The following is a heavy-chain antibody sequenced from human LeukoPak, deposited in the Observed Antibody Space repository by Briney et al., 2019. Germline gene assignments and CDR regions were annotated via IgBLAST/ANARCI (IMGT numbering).Heavy chain of an antibody. CDR3: ARSPGIVGATVPVDY. Sequence: PGGSLGLSCAASGFTFSSYWMSWVRQAPGKGLEWVANIKQDGSEKYYVDSVKGRFTISRDNAENSLYLQMNSLRAEDTAVYYCARSPGIVGATVPVDYWGQGTLVTVSS. CDR2: IKQDGSEK. J-gene: IGHJ4*02. CDR1: GFTFSSYW. V-gene: IGHV3-7*01. D-gene: IGHD1-26*01.